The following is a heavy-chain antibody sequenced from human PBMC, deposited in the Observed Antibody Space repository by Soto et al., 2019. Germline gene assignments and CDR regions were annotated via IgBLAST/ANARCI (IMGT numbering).Heavy chain of an antibody. J-gene: IGHJ6*03. D-gene: IGHD1-7*01. Sequence: QVQLQESGPGLMKPSQTLSLTCAISGDSVSSNSAAWNWIRQSPSRGLEWLGRTYYRSRWYNDYAVSVRSRITVNPDTSKNHFSLQLTSVTPEDTAVYYCAGTTSDYWYYMDVWGKGTTVTVSS. V-gene: IGHV6-1*01. CDR2: TYYRSRWYN. CDR1: GDSVSSNSAA. CDR3: AGTTSDYWYYMDV.